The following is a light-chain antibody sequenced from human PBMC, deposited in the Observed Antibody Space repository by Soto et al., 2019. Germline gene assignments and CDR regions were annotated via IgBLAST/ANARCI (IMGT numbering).Light chain of an antibody. Sequence: QSVLTQTPSAYGTPEQTVTISCYGSRSNIGNNAVSWYQQFPGTAPKLLIYNNNQRPSGVPDRFSGSKSGTSASLAISGLQSEDEADYYCATWDDSLNARGVFGGGTKLTVL. CDR3: ATWDDSLNARGV. J-gene: IGLJ3*02. V-gene: IGLV1-44*01. CDR1: RSNIGNNA. CDR2: NNN.